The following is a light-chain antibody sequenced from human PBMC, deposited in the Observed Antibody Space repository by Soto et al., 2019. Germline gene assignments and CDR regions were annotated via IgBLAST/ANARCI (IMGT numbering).Light chain of an antibody. V-gene: IGLV1-44*01. CDR3: AAWDGSLDVVL. Sequence: QSVLTQPPSASGTPGQRVTISCSGSSSNIGSNTVNWYQHLTGSAPKLLIYSSNQRPSGVPDRFSGSKSGTSASLAISGLQSEDEADYYCAAWDGSLDVVLFGGGTKLTVL. CDR2: SSN. CDR1: SSNIGSNT. J-gene: IGLJ3*02.